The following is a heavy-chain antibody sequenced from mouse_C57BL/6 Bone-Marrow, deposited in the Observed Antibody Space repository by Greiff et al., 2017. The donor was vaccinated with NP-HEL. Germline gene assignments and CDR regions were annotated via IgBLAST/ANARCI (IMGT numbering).Heavy chain of an antibody. CDR3: ANLIYYYGSSYGRKYYFDY. J-gene: IGHJ2*01. Sequence: VQLQQSGAELMKPGASVKLSCKATGYTFTGYWIEWVKQRPGHGLEWIGEILPGSGSTNYNEKFKGKATFTADTSSNTAYMQLSSLTTEDSAIYYCANLIYYYGSSYGRKYYFDYWGQGTTLTVSS. V-gene: IGHV1-9*01. CDR2: ILPGSGST. D-gene: IGHD1-1*01. CDR1: GYTFTGYW.